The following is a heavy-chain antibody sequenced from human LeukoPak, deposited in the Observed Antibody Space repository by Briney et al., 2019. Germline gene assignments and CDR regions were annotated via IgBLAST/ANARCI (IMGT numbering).Heavy chain of an antibody. Sequence: GGPLRLSCAASGFILSSYSMHWVRQAPGKGLEWVSYISSSSNTIYYADSVKGRFTISRDNAKNSLYLQMNSLRDDDTAVYYCARSFFRELIIRPSFDYWGQGTLVTVSS. CDR3: ARSFFRELIIRPSFDY. CDR2: ISSSSNTI. J-gene: IGHJ4*02. D-gene: IGHD3-10*01. CDR1: GFILSSYS. V-gene: IGHV3-48*02.